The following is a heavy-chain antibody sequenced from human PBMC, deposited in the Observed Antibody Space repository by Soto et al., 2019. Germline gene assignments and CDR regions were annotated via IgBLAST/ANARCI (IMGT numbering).Heavy chain of an antibody. Sequence: WETLYLACTVTGGSISSYYLSWIRQCQGQGLEWTGCIYYSGSTNYTPTLKSRVTISVDTYKNHFSLKLSSVTAADTAVYSCATLGGYSSSSVGCSSGSCYYYYYGMDAWGQATTVTV. V-gene: IGHV4-59*01. CDR2: IYYSGST. D-gene: IGHD2-15*01. J-gene: IGHJ6*02. CDR3: ATLGGYSSSSVGCSSGSCYYYYYGMDA. CDR1: GGSISSYY.